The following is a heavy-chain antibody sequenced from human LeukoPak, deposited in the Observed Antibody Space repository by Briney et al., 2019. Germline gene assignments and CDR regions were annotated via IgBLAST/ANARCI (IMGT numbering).Heavy chain of an antibody. CDR1: GLMLSNFP. Sequence: PGGSLRLSCAASGLMLSNFPMHWVRQAPGKGLEWVALLQDDGDKTNYADSVRGRFTISRDNPQSTVYLQMNSLKPDDTAVYYCATQCITLVVVISPLDYWGKGTLVTVSS. CDR2: LQDDGDKT. D-gene: IGHD3-22*01. CDR3: ATQCITLVVVISPLDY. V-gene: IGHV3-30*02. J-gene: IGHJ4*02.